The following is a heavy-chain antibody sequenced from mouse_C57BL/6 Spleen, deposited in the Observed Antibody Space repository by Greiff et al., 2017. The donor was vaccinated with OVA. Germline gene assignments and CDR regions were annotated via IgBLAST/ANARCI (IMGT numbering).Heavy chain of an antibody. CDR1: GYTFTDYN. Sequence: VQLQQSGPELVKPGASVKMSCKASGYTFTDYNMHWVKQSHGKSLEWIGYINPNNGGTSYNQKFKGKATLTVNKSSSTAYMELRSLTSEDSAVYDCAREGYDRVGYYFDYWGQGTTLTVSS. J-gene: IGHJ2*01. CDR3: AREGYDRVGYYFDY. D-gene: IGHD2-2*01. CDR2: INPNNGGT. V-gene: IGHV1-22*01.